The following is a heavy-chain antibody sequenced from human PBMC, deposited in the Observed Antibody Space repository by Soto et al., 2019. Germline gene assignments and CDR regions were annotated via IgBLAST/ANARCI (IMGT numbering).Heavy chain of an antibody. CDR2: ISYDSSNK. D-gene: IGHD2-15*01. CDR3: AKLVIGCFSGNTRDDY. V-gene: IGHV3-30*18. Sequence: VQLLESGGGLIQPGGSLRLSCAVSEFTFSHGIDWLRQAPGKGLEWVAYISYDSSNKFYGDSVKGRFTISRDNSKNTQFLQMNSLRAEDTAVYYCAKLVIGCFSGNTRDDYWGQGTLVAVSS. CDR1: EFTFSHG. J-gene: IGHJ4*02.